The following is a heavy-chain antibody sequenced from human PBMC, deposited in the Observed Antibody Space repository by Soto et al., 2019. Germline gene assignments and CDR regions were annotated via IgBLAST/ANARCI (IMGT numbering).Heavy chain of an antibody. Sequence: ETLSLSCAVSGYSISSGYYCGWIRQPPGKGLEWIGSIYHSGNTCYNPSLKSRVTISVDTSKNHFSLKLSSVTAADTAVYYCARARIVVAGTIVDYWGQGTLVTVSS. J-gene: IGHJ4*02. V-gene: IGHV4-38-2*01. D-gene: IGHD6-19*01. CDR1: GYSISSGYY. CDR2: IYHSGNT. CDR3: ARARIVVAGTIVDY.